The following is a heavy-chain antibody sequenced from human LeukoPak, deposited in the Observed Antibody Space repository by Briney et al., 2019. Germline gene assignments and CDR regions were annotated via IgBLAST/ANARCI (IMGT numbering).Heavy chain of an antibody. D-gene: IGHD4-17*01. V-gene: IGHV4-59*01. CDR3: ARQRRDYGDDAFDY. CDR2: IYYSGST. CDR1: GGSISSCY. Sequence: PSETLSLTCTVSGGSISSCYWSWIRQPPGKGLEWIGYIYYSGSTNYNPSLKSRVTISVDTSKNQFSLKLSSVTAADTAVYYCARQRRDYGDDAFDYWGQGTLVTVSS. J-gene: IGHJ4*02.